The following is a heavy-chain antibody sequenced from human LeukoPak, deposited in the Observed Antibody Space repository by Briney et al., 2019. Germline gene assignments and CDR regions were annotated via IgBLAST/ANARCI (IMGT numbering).Heavy chain of an antibody. J-gene: IGHJ4*02. Sequence: PGGSLRLSCAASGFTFSSYAMSWVRQAPGKGLEWVSAISGSGGSIYYADSVKGRFTISRDNSKNTLYLQMNGLRAEDTAVYYCAKDVSPSQNWNYDYWGQGTLVTVSS. CDR1: GFTFSSYA. V-gene: IGHV3-23*01. CDR3: AKDVSPSQNWNYDY. CDR2: ISGSGGSI. D-gene: IGHD1-7*01.